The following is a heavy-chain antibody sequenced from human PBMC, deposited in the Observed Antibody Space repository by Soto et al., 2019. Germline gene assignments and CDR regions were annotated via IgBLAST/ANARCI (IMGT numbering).Heavy chain of an antibody. V-gene: IGHV1-69*01. J-gene: IGHJ6*02. Sequence: QVQLVQSGAEVKKPGSSVKVSCKTSGVSFNNNGIGWVRQAPGHGLEWMGGVSPPFRTSNYARKFQGRISITAGASTGKVNMEMSSLTSEDTAQYYCARVLYYGSGSYSPYGMDVWGQGTTVTVSS. CDR1: GVSFNNNG. D-gene: IGHD3-10*01. CDR2: VSPPFRTS. CDR3: ARVLYYGSGSYSPYGMDV.